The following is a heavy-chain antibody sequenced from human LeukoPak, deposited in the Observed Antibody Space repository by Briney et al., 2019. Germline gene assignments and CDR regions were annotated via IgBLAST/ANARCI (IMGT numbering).Heavy chain of an antibody. CDR3: ANGWSPDY. D-gene: IGHD2-15*01. V-gene: IGHV3-23*01. CDR1: GFTFSSYA. Sequence: GGSLRLSCAVSGFTFSSYAMSWVRQAPGKGLEWVSTISGSGGSTYYADSVKGRFTISRDNSKNTLYLQMNSLRAEDTAVYHCANGWSPDYWGRGTLVTVSS. CDR2: ISGSGGST. J-gene: IGHJ4*02.